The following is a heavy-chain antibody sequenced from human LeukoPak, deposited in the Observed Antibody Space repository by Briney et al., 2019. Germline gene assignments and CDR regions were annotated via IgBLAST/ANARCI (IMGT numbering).Heavy chain of an antibody. D-gene: IGHD4-17*01. V-gene: IGHV5-51*01. CDR1: GYSFNRKW. Sequence: GESLKIPCQGSGYSFNRKWIAWVRQMPGKGLEWMGIIFPDDSDTRYSPSFQGRVTISADKSITTAYLQWNSLQASDTAMCYCARRTDFGADDYFDFWGQGTLVTVSS. CDR2: IFPDDSDT. CDR3: ARRTDFGADDYFDF. J-gene: IGHJ4*02.